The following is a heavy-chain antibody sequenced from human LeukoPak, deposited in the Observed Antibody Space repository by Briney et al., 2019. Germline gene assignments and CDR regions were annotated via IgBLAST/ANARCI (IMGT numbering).Heavy chain of an antibody. J-gene: IGHJ5*02. D-gene: IGHD3-9*01. V-gene: IGHV3-23*01. CDR1: GFTFGNYA. Sequence: PGGSLRLSCAASGFTFGNYAMYWVRQAPGKGLEWVSGISGRGGGTYFADSVKGRFTISRDNSKNTLYMQMNSLRGDDTAVYYCAKATPYYDILTGYSTPYNWFDPWGQGTLVTVSS. CDR3: AKATPYYDILTGYSTPYNWFDP. CDR2: ISGRGGGT.